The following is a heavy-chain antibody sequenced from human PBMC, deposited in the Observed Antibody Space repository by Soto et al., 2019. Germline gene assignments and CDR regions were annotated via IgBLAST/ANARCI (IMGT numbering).Heavy chain of an antibody. J-gene: IGHJ5*02. CDR1: GYSFTRYG. D-gene: IGHD3-22*01. CDR3: ARGRIVVLGNWFDP. V-gene: IGHV1-18*01. CDR2: ISAYNGNT. Sequence: ASDKVCCEASGYSFTRYGISWVRQAPGQGLEWMGWISAYNGNTNYAQKLQGRVTMTTDTSTSTAYMELRSLRSDDTAVYYCARGRIVVLGNWFDPWGQGTLVTVSS.